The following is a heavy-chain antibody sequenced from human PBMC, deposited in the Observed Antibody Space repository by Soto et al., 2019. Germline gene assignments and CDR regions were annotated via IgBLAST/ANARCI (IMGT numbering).Heavy chain of an antibody. CDR3: ARIRGSSKPFDY. V-gene: IGHV2-26*01. CDR1: GFSLSNARMG. CDR2: IFSNDEK. D-gene: IGHD6-6*01. Sequence: QVTLKESGPVLVQPTETLTLTCTVSGFSLSNARMGVSWIRQPPGKALEWLAHIFSNDEKSYSTSLKSRLTISKDTSKSQVVLTMTNMDPVDTATYYCARIRGSSKPFDYWGQGTLVTVSS. J-gene: IGHJ4*02.